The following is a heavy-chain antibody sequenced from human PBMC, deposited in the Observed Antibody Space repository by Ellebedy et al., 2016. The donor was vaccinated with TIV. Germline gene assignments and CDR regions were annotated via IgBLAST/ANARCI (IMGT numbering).Heavy chain of an antibody. CDR2: IKPDGSAK. CDR3: AGPKD. CDR1: GFTFTSSW. V-gene: IGHV3-7*01. Sequence: GESLKISCAASGFTFTSSWMNWVRQAPGKGLEWVANIKPDGSAKFYVDSVRGRFTISRDNARNSLYLHMNSLRDEDTAVYYCAGPKDWGQGTLVTVSS. J-gene: IGHJ4*02.